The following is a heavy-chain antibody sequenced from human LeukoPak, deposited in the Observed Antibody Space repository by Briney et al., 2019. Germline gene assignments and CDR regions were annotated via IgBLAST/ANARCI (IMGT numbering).Heavy chain of an antibody. J-gene: IGHJ6*03. CDR2: IYPVDSDT. V-gene: IGHV5-51*01. CDR3: ARLRVTGEFYYYYYMDV. Sequence: VESLKISCKGSGYSFTSYWIGWVRQMPGKGLEWIGIIYPVDSDTRYSPSFRGQVTISADKSISTAYLQWSSLKDSDTAMYYCARLRVTGEFYYYYYMDVWGKGTTVTVSS. D-gene: IGHD7-27*01. CDR1: GYSFTSYW.